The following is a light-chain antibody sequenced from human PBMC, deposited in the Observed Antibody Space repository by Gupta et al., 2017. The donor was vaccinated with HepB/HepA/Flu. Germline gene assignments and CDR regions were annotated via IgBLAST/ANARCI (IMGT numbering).Light chain of an antibody. Sequence: DIQMTQSPSSLSASVGDRVTITCRASQSISSYLNWYQQKPGKAPKLLIYAASSLQSGVPLRFSGSESGTDLTLTISSLQPEDFATYYCQQSYSTPSTVGGGTKVEI. CDR2: AAS. CDR1: QSISSY. J-gene: IGKJ4*01. CDR3: QQSYSTPST. V-gene: IGKV1-39*01.